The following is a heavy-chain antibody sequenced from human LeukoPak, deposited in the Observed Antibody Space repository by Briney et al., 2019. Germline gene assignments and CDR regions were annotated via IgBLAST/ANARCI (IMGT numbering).Heavy chain of an antibody. CDR2: IKQDGSEK. CDR3: AREYCSGGSCYFSMDV. V-gene: IGHV3-7*01. D-gene: IGHD2-15*01. J-gene: IGHJ6*02. CDR1: GFTFSSYW. Sequence: GGSLRLSCAASGFTFSSYWMSWVRQAPGEGLEWVANIKQDGSEKYYVDSVKGRFTISRDNAKDSLYLQMNSLRAEDTAVYYCAREYCSGGSCYFSMDVWGQGTTVTVSS.